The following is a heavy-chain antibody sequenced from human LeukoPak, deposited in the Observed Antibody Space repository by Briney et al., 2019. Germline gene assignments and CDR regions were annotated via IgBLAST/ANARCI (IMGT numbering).Heavy chain of an antibody. CDR1: GYTFTGYY. CDR2: INPNSGGT. J-gene: IGHJ4*02. D-gene: IGHD6-13*01. CDR3: ARASHSSSWYTHFDY. V-gene: IGHV1-2*02. Sequence: ASVNVSCKASGYTFTGYYMHWVRQAPGQGLEWMGWINPNSGGTNYAQKFQGRVTMTRDTSISTAHMELTSLRSDDTAVYYCARASHSSSWYTHFDYWGQGTLVTVSS.